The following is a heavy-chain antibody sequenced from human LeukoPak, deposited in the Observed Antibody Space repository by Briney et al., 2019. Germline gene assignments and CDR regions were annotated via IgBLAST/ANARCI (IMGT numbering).Heavy chain of an antibody. V-gene: IGHV3-66*01. CDR1: GFTVSSNY. D-gene: IGHD2-21*02. Sequence: GGSLRLSCAASGFTVSSNYMSWVRQAPGKGLEWVSVIYSGGSTYYADSLKGRFTISRDNSKNTLYLQMNSLRAEDTAVYYCARIYCGGDCYPDYWGQGTLVTVSS. CDR2: IYSGGST. J-gene: IGHJ4*02. CDR3: ARIYCGGDCYPDY.